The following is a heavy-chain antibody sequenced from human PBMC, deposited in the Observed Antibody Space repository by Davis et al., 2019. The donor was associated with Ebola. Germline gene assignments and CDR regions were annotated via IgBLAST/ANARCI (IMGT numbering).Heavy chain of an antibody. CDR3: ARASTVTPFDY. CDR2: INHSGST. D-gene: IGHD4-11*01. J-gene: IGHJ4*02. Sequence: MPSETLSLTCAIYGGSFSGYYWSWIRQPPGKGLEWIGEINHSGSTNYNPSLKSRVTISVDTSKNQFSLKLSSVTAADTAVYYCARASTVTPFDYRGQGTLVTVSS. CDR1: GGSFSGYY. V-gene: IGHV4-34*01.